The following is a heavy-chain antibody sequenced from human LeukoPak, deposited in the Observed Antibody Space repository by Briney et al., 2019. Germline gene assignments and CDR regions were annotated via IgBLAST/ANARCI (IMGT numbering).Heavy chain of an antibody. CDR3: ATGLEDIVNILDAYVALDI. D-gene: IGHD2-15*01. Sequence: GASVKVSCTASGRSFSSSIITWVRQAPGQGLEWMGGIIPMAIRPNYARKFQDRVTITADESTSTAYLELSSLRSEDTAMYYCATGLEDIVNILDAYVALDIWGHGTMVTVSS. CDR1: GRSFSSSI. CDR2: IIPMAIRP. J-gene: IGHJ3*02. V-gene: IGHV1-69*13.